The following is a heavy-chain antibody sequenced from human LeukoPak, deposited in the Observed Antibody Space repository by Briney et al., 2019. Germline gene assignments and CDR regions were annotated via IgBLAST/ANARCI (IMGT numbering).Heavy chain of an antibody. CDR1: GGSISSYY. CDR2: IYYSGST. J-gene: IGHJ3*02. Sequence: SETLSLTCTVSGGSISSYYWSWIRQPPGKGLEWIGYIYYSGSTNYNPSLNSRVTISVDTSKNQFSLKLSSVTAADTAVYYCAREGSVVVAATPSAFDIWGQGTMVTVSS. D-gene: IGHD2-15*01. CDR3: AREGSVVVAATPSAFDI. V-gene: IGHV4-59*01.